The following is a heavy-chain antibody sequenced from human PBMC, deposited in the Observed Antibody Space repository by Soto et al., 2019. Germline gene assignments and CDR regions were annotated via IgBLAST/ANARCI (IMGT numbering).Heavy chain of an antibody. CDR1: GASISSGGYY. J-gene: IGHJ5*02. Sequence: PSETLSLTCTVSGASISSGGYYWGWIRQHPGKGLEWIGYIYYSGSTYYNPSLKSRVAISVDTSENQFSLKLSSVTAADTAVYYCAREPSPWGHGTLVTVSS. CDR3: AREPSP. CDR2: IYYSGST. V-gene: IGHV4-31*03.